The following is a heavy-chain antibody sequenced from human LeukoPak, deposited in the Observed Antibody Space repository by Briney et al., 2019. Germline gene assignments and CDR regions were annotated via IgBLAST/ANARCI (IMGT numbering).Heavy chain of an antibody. CDR1: GFTFSSYS. CDR2: ISSSSSYI. CDR3: VRAGPRMATAEFDY. Sequence: GGSLRLSCAASGFTFSSYSMNWVRQAPGKGLEWVSSISSSSSYIYYADSVKGRFTISRDNAKNSLYLQMNSLRAEDTAVYYCVRAGPRMATAEFDYWGQGTLVTVSS. J-gene: IGHJ4*02. D-gene: IGHD5-24*01. V-gene: IGHV3-21*01.